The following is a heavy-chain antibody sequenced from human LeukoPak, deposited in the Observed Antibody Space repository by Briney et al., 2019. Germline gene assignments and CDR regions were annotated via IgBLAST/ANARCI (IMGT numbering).Heavy chain of an antibody. CDR2: IYYSGST. CDR1: GGSISSSSYY. Sequence: SETLSLTCTVSGGSISSSSYYWGWIRQPPGKGLEWIGSIYYSGSTYYNPSLKSRVTISVDTSKNQFSLKLSSVTAADTAVYYCARSAPGSLWLHPHFDYWGQGTLVTVSS. D-gene: IGHD5-24*01. CDR3: ARSAPGSLWLHPHFDY. V-gene: IGHV4-39*01. J-gene: IGHJ4*02.